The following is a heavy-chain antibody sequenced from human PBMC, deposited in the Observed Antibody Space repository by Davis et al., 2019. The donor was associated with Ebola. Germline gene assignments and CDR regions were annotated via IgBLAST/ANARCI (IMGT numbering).Heavy chain of an antibody. J-gene: IGHJ4*02. Sequence: AASAKVSCKASGYTFTSYYMHWVRQAPGQGLEWMGVINPSGSTTSYAQKFQGRVTMTRDTATGTVHMELSSLRSEDTAVYYCARGFYGSGTDYTSSYYFDNWGQGTLVTVSS. V-gene: IGHV1-46*01. CDR3: ARGFYGSGTDYTSSYYFDN. CDR1: GYTFTSYY. D-gene: IGHD3-10*01. CDR2: INPSGSTT.